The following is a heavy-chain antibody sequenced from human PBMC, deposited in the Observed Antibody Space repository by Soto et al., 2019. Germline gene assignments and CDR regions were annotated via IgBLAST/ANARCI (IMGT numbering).Heavy chain of an antibody. CDR3: ARQVGGSYYTVHFDY. Sequence: QLQLQESGPGLVKPSETLSLTCTVSGGSISSSSYYWGWIRQPPGKGLEWIGSIYYSGSTYYNPSLKSRVTISVDTSKNQFSLKLSSVTAADTAVYYCARQVGGSYYTVHFDYWSQGTLVTVSS. CDR2: IYYSGST. CDR1: GGSISSSSYY. J-gene: IGHJ4*02. D-gene: IGHD1-26*01. V-gene: IGHV4-39*01.